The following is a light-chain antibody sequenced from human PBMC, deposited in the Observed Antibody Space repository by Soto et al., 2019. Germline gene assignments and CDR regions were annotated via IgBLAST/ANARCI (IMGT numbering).Light chain of an antibody. J-gene: IGKJ1*01. CDR1: QSISSY. Sequence: DIQMTQSPSSLSASVGVRVTITCRASQSISSYLNWYQQKPGKAPKLLIYAASSLQSGVPSRFSGSGSGTDFTLTISSLQPEDFATYYCQQSYSRGFGQGTKVEIK. CDR3: QQSYSRG. CDR2: AAS. V-gene: IGKV1-39*01.